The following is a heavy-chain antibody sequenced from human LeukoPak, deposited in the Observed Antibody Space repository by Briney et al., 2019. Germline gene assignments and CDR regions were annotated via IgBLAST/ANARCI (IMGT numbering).Heavy chain of an antibody. CDR1: GYTFTSYG. D-gene: IGHD6-19*01. CDR3: ARALPYSSGWSHFGY. Sequence: GASVKVSCTASGYTFTSYGISWVRQAPGQGLEWMGWISANNGNTNYAQKLQGRVTMTTDTSTSTAYMELSSLRSEDTAVYYCARALPYSSGWSHFGYWGQGTLVTVSS. J-gene: IGHJ4*02. V-gene: IGHV1-18*01. CDR2: ISANNGNT.